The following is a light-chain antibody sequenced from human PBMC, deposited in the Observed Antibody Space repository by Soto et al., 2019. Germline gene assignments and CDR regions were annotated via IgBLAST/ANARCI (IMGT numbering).Light chain of an antibody. CDR1: QSISTY. CDR2: AAS. Sequence: DIQMTQSPSSLSASVGDRVTITCRASQSISTYLHWYQQKPGKAPNLLIYAASTLQSGVPSRFSGSGSGTEFTLTISSLQPDDFATYYCQQYNSYSGTFGQGTKVEIK. V-gene: IGKV1-39*01. CDR3: QQYNSYSGT. J-gene: IGKJ1*01.